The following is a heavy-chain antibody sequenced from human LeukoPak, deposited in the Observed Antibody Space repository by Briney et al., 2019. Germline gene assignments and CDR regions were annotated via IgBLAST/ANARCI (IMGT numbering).Heavy chain of an antibody. V-gene: IGHV3-74*01. CDR1: GFTFNDYW. D-gene: IGHD3-10*01. J-gene: IGHJ4*02. Sequence: GGSLRLSCAASGFTFNDYWMHWARQAPGKGLVWVSRIKGDGSSTTYADSVKGRFTISRDNAKNTLYLQMNSLRAEDTAVYYCARDLSYSLEYWGQGTLVTVSS. CDR3: ARDLSYSLEY. CDR2: IKGDGSST.